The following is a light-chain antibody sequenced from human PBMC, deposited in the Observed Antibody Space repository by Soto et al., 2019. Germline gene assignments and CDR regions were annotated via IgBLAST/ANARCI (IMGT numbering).Light chain of an antibody. V-gene: IGKV3-15*01. CDR1: QTVTNN. Sequence: EIVMTQSPATLSVSPGEGATLSCRASQTVTNNLAWYQQKPGQAPRLLIYGASTRATGIPARFSGSGSGTDFTLTISSLQSEDFAVYYCQQYNNWPRTFGQGTKVEIK. J-gene: IGKJ1*01. CDR3: QQYNNWPRT. CDR2: GAS.